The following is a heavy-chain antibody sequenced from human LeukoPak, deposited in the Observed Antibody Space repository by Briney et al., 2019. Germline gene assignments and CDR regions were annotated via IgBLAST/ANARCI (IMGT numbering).Heavy chain of an antibody. CDR1: GYTLSNYY. CDR3: ARWRHTNYFFYY. J-gene: IGHJ4*02. Sequence: ASVKVSCKAYGYTLSNYYMHWVRQAPGQGLEWIGWINPNRPATNYAVKFNDRVIMTSDTSTNTAYMELNRLTSDDTAVYYCARWRHTNYFFYYWGQGALVTVSS. D-gene: IGHD4-11*01. CDR2: INPNRPAT. V-gene: IGHV1-2*02.